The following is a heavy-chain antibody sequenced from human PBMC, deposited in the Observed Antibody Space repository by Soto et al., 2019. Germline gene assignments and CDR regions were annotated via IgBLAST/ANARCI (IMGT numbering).Heavy chain of an antibody. CDR1: GYSFTSYW. CDR3: ARRAGYYYGMDV. Sequence: PGESLKISCQGSGYSFTSYWISWVRQMPGKGLEWMGRIDLSDSYTNYSPSFQGHVTISADKSISTAYLQWSSLKASDTAMYYCARRAGYYYGMDVWGQGTTVTVSS. CDR2: IDLSDSYT. V-gene: IGHV5-10-1*01. J-gene: IGHJ6*02.